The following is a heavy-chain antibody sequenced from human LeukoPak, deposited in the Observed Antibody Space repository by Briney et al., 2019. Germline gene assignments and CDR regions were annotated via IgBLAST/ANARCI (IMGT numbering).Heavy chain of an antibody. CDR3: ARDLGLDTTMIFFDY. V-gene: IGHV1-18*01. CDR1: GYTFTSFG. CDR2: ISAYNGNT. J-gene: IGHJ4*02. Sequence: ASVKVSCKASGYTFTSFGISWVRQAPGQGPEWMGWISAYNGNTNYVQKFRGRVTMTTDTSTSTAYMELRSLTSDDTAVYYCARDLGLDTTMIFFDYWGQGTVVTVSS. D-gene: IGHD5-18*01.